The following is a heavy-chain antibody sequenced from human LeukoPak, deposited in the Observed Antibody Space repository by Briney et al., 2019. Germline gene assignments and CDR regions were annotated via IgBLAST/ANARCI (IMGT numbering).Heavy chain of an antibody. Sequence: SGGSLRLSCAASGFIINHYAMYWVRQAPGKGLERVTVISFDGNNKFQADSVQGRFIVSRDNSKNTLYMEMRSLRVEQTAVYHCARDAKASGYHYYYIDVWGRGTTVIVTS. CDR2: ISFDGNNK. CDR1: GFIINHYA. CDR3: ARDAKASGYHYYYIDV. J-gene: IGHJ6*03. D-gene: IGHD6-6*01. V-gene: IGHV3-30-3*01.